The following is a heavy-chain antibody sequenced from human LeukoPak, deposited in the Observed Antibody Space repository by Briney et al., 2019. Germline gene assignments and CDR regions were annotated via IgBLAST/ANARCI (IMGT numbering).Heavy chain of an antibody. V-gene: IGHV3-21*01. J-gene: IGHJ4*02. D-gene: IGHD5-18*01. CDR1: GFTFSSYS. CDR3: AREWYSYGDY. CDR2: IGSSSSYI. Sequence: GGSLRLSCAASGFTFSSYSMNWVRQAPRKGLERVSSIGSSSSYIYYADSVKGRFTISRDNAKNSLYLQMNSLRAEDTAVYYCAREWYSYGDYWGQGTLVTVSS.